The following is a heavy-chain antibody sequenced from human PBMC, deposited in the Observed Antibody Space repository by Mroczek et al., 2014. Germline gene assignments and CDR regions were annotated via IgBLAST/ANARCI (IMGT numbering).Heavy chain of an antibody. D-gene: IGHD6-6*01. CDR2: IYYSGST. CDR3: ARQPGQLVPGYFQH. CDR1: GGSISSSSYY. J-gene: IGHJ1*01. V-gene: IGHV4-39*01. Sequence: QVQLVQSGPGLVKPSETLSLTCTVSGGSISSSSYYWGWIRQPPGKGLEWIGSIYYSGSTYYNPSLKSRVTISVDTSKNQFSLKLSSVTAADTAVYYCARQPGQLVPGYFQHWGQGTLVTVSS.